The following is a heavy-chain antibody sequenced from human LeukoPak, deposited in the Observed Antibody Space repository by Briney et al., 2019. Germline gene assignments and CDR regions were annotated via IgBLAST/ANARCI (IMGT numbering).Heavy chain of an antibody. J-gene: IGHJ4*02. CDR1: GFTVGSNT. CDR2: IYSGGST. D-gene: IGHD3-22*01. V-gene: IGHV3-66*01. Sequence: GGSLRLSCAASGFTVGSNTMRWVRQAPGKGLEWVSIIYSGGSTSYADSVKGRFTISRDNSKNTLYLQMNSLRTEDTAVYYCARGGSCFDISGYYFYWGQGTLVTVSS. CDR3: ARGGSCFDISGYYFY.